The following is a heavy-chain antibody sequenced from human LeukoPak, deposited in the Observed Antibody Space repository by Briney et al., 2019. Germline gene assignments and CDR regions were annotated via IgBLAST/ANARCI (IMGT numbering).Heavy chain of an antibody. CDR2: IKSKTDGGTT. Sequence: GGSLRLSCAASGFTFSNDWMSWVRQAPGKGLEWVGRIKSKTDGGTTDYAAPVKGRFTISRDDSKNTLYLQMNSLKTEDTAVYYCTTDRVSVVVIRGADYWGQGTLVTVSS. CDR3: TTDRVSVVVIRGADY. CDR1: GFTFSNDW. J-gene: IGHJ4*02. D-gene: IGHD3-22*01. V-gene: IGHV3-15*01.